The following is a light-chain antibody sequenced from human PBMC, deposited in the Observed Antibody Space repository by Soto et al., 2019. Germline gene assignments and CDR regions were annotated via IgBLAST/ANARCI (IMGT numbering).Light chain of an antibody. CDR1: GSDLGAFNY. Sequence: SVLTQPASVAGSPGQAITSSCSGTGSDLGAFNYVSWYKHHPGKAPKLMIYDVSNRPSGVSNRFSGSKSGNTASLTISGLRAEDEADYYCNSYTSSNTYVFGTGTKVTVL. J-gene: IGLJ1*01. V-gene: IGLV2-14*03. CDR2: DVS. CDR3: NSYTSSNTYV.